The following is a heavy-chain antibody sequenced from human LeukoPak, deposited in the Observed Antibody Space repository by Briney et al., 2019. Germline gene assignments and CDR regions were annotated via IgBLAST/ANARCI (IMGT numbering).Heavy chain of an antibody. CDR1: GYTFTSYG. CDR3: ARDRDVVVVAAINWFDP. Sequence: SVKVSCKASGYTFTSYGISWVRQAPGQGLEWMGRIIPILGIANYAQKFQGRVTITADKSASTAYMELSSLRSEDTAVYYCARDRDVVVVAAINWFDPWGQGTLVTVSS. J-gene: IGHJ5*02. CDR2: IIPILGIA. D-gene: IGHD2-15*01. V-gene: IGHV1-69*04.